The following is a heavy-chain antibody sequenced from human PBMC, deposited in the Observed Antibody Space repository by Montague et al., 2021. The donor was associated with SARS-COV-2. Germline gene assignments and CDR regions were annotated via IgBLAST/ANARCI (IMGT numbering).Heavy chain of an antibody. CDR2: ISWTSGYI. J-gene: IGHJ6*02. Sequence: SLRLSCAASGFTFGDYALHWVRQAPGKGLEWVSAISWTSGYIDYAGSVKGRLTISRDNAKNSLYLEMNSLSAEDTALYYCAKRAAKTCYYHGMDVWGQEKTVNVSS. V-gene: IGHV3-9*01. CDR3: AKRAAKTCYYHGMDV. CDR1: GFTFGDYA. D-gene: IGHD6-25*01.